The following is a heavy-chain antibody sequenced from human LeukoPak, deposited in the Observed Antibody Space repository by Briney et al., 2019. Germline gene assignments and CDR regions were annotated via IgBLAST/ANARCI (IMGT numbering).Heavy chain of an antibody. J-gene: IGHJ4*02. D-gene: IGHD6-6*01. CDR3: AREHEFSSSQGFGFDY. CDR2: ISSGSSYI. Sequence: PGGALRLSCAASGFTFSSYSMNWVRQAPGKGLEWVSSISSGSSYIYYADSVKGRFTISRDNAKKSLYLQMISLRAEDTAVYYCAREHEFSSSQGFGFDYWGQGTLVTVSS. CDR1: GFTFSSYS. V-gene: IGHV3-21*01.